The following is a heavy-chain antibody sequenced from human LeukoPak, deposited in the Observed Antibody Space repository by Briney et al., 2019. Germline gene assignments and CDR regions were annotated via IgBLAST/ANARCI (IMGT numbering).Heavy chain of an antibody. D-gene: IGHD6-13*01. Sequence: GGSLRLSCAASGFTVSSNYMSWVRRAPGKGLEWVSFIYSGGSTYYADSVKGRFTISRDNSKNTLYLQMNSLRAEDTAVYYCARDSVAAAGTLDYWGQGTLVTVSS. J-gene: IGHJ4*02. V-gene: IGHV3-66*01. CDR3: ARDSVAAAGTLDY. CDR2: IYSGGST. CDR1: GFTVSSNY.